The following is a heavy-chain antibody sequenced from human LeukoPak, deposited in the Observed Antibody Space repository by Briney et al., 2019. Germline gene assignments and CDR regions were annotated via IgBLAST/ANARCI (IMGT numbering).Heavy chain of an antibody. CDR2: IYSGGST. CDR1: GFTVSSNY. Sequence: PGGSLRLSCAVSGFTVSSNYMTWVRQAPGKGLEWVSIIYSGGSTSYADSVKGRFTISRDSSKNTLYLQMNSLRAEDTALYYCARRLEYSGSNGVFDYWGQGTLVT. V-gene: IGHV3-66*01. CDR3: ARRLEYSGSNGVFDY. J-gene: IGHJ4*02. D-gene: IGHD1-26*01.